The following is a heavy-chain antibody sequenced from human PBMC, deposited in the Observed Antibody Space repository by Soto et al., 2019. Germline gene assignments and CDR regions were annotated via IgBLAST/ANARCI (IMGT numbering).Heavy chain of an antibody. CDR2: IYPGDSDT. Sequence: GESLKISCHGSGYSFASYWICWVRQMPGKDLEWMGIIYPGDSDTRYSPSFQGQVTISADKSLRTAYLQWTSLKASDTALYYCARTRSFTLGFYYDGMDVWGQGTTVPVSS. V-gene: IGHV5-51*01. CDR3: ARTRSFTLGFYYDGMDV. D-gene: IGHD6-6*01. J-gene: IGHJ6*02. CDR1: GYSFASYW.